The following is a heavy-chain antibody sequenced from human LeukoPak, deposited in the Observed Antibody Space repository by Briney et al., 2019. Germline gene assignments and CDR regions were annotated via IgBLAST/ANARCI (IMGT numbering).Heavy chain of an antibody. V-gene: IGHV4-59*08. CDR3: ARLNSAQYYDSSGHYPFDY. CDR1: GGSISSYY. D-gene: IGHD3-22*01. Sequence: SETLSLTCTVSGGSISSYYWSWIRQPPGKGLEWIGYIYYSGNTNYNPSLKSRVTISVDTSKNQFSLKLSSVTASDTAVYYCARLNSAQYYDSSGHYPFDYWGQGTRVTVSS. J-gene: IGHJ4*02. CDR2: IYYSGNT.